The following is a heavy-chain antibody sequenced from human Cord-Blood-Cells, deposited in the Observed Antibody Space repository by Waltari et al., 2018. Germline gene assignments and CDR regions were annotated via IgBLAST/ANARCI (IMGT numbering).Heavy chain of an antibody. Sequence: EGQLVQYGAEVKKHGECLKISCKGSGYSFTSYWIGWWRQRPGKGLEWMGCNFPADSDTSYSWSFQGQVTISADKSISTAYLRWRCLKASDTAMYYCARLAFGELYYFDYWGQLTLVTVSS. CDR2: NFPADSDT. V-gene: IGHV5-51*01. CDR1: GYSFTSYW. CDR3: ARLAFGELYYFDY. D-gene: IGHD3-10*01. J-gene: IGHJ4*02.